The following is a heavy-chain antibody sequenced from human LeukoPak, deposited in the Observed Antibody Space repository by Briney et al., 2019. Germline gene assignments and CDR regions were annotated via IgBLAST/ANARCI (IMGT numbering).Heavy chain of an antibody. CDR1: GGSISSGGYS. Sequence: SETLSLTCAVSGGSISSGGYSWSWIRQPPGKGLEWIGYIYHSGSTYYNPSLKSRVTMSVDTSKNQFPLKLSSVTAADTAVYYCASGYFGITMVRGVLYYFDYWGQGTLVTVSS. CDR3: ASGYFGITMVRGVLYYFDY. CDR2: IYHSGST. J-gene: IGHJ4*02. V-gene: IGHV4-30-2*01. D-gene: IGHD3-10*01.